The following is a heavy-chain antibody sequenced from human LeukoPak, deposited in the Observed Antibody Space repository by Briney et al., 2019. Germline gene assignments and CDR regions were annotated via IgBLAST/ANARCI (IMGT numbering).Heavy chain of an antibody. CDR3: AREDGSGTYYRDY. D-gene: IGHD3-10*01. CDR2: IYYTGST. CDR1: GGSISSDTYY. V-gene: IGHV4-39*07. Sequence: PSETLSLTCTVSGGSISSDTYYWGWIRHTPGKGLEWIGTIYYTGSTYFNPSLKSRASISLDTSKNQFSLRLKSVTAADTAVYYCAREDGSGTYYRDYWGQGTPVTVSS. J-gene: IGHJ4*02.